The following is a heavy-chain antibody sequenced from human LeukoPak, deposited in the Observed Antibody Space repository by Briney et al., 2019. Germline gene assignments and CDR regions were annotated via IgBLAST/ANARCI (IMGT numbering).Heavy chain of an antibody. CDR3: ARDSNWNRDY. D-gene: IGHD1-20*01. V-gene: IGHV1-2*02. J-gene: IGHJ4*02. CDR2: INPNSGGT. CDR1: GYTFTGYY. Sequence: SXXVSCKASGYTFTGYYMHWVRQAPGQGLEWMGWINPNSGGTNYAQKFQGRVTMTRDTSISTAYMELSNLRSDDTAVYYCARDSNWNRDYWGQGTLVTVSS.